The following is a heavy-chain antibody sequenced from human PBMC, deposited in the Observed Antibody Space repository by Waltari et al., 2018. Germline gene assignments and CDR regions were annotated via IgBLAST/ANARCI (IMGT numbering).Heavy chain of an antibody. CDR1: GFTFSSYS. Sequence: EVQLVESGGGLVQPGGSLRLSCAASGFTFSSYSMNWVRQAPGKGLEWVSSISSSSSYIYYADSVKGRFTISRDNAKNSLYLQMNSLRAEDTAVYYCARESIVGARDLDYWGQGTLVTVSS. J-gene: IGHJ4*02. CDR3: ARESIVGARDLDY. D-gene: IGHD1-26*01. CDR2: ISSSSSYI. V-gene: IGHV3-21*01.